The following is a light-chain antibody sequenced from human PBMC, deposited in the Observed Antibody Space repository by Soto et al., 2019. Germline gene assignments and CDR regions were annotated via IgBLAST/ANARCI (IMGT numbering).Light chain of an antibody. CDR3: QQRSNWPPIT. Sequence: EIVLTQSPATLSLSPGERATLSCRASQSVGSYLAWYQQKPGQAPRLLIYDTSNRATGIPARFSGSGSGTDFALPISSLEAEDFAVYYCQQRSNWPPITFGQATRLEIK. J-gene: IGKJ5*01. V-gene: IGKV3-11*01. CDR2: DTS. CDR1: QSVGSY.